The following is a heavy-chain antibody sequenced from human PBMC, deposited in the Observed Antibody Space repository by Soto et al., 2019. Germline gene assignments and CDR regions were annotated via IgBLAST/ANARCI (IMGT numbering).Heavy chain of an antibody. Sequence: QPQLVQSGPEVTRPGASVKVSCKASGYTFTSYGIIWVRQTPGQGLEWVGWISADSGETDYAQNFNGRLTLTTDASTTTAYMELRSLRPADTAVYYCARGYSSTWVKSWFDSWGQGTLVSVSS. CDR3: ARGYSSTWVKSWFDS. D-gene: IGHD6-13*01. CDR1: GYTFTSYG. V-gene: IGHV1-18*04. CDR2: ISADSGET. J-gene: IGHJ5*01.